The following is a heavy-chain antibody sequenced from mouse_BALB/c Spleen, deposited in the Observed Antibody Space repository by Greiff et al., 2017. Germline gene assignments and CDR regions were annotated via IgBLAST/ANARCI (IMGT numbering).Heavy chain of an antibody. V-gene: IGHV1-15*01. CDR1: GYTFTDYE. Sequence: QVQLQQSGAELVRPGASVTLSCKASGYTFTDYEMHWVKQTPVHGLEWIGAIDPETGGTAYNQKFKGKATLTADKSSSTAYMELRSLTSEDSAVYYCTREGCYGNLFAYWGQGTLVTVSA. D-gene: IGHD2-1*01. CDR3: TREGCYGNLFAY. CDR2: IDPETGGT. J-gene: IGHJ3*01.